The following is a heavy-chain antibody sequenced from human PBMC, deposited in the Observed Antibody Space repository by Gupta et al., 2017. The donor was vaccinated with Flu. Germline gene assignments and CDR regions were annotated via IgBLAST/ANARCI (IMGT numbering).Heavy chain of an antibody. CDR2: VSGSADTT. CDR3: AKREPGGFRSAPCDVGAFDF. CDR1: GFTFSNYA. V-gene: IGHV3-23*01. Sequence: EVQLLESGGGLGQPGGSLRLSCAASGFTFSNYAMSWVGQAPGKGLEWVAAVSGSADTTLYADSVKGRCTISRDNAKNTLDLQLNRLAAEETAVYSCAKREPGGFRSAPCDVGAFDFWGQGTVVTVSS. J-gene: IGHJ3*01. D-gene: IGHD1-26*01.